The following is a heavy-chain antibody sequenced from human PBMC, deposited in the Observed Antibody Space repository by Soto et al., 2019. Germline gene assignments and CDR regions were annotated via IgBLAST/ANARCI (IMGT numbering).Heavy chain of an antibody. V-gene: IGHV3-9*01. CDR3: AKDMSFNFGAVGD. CDR1: GFSFDVYA. D-gene: IGHD3-16*01. Sequence: EVQLVESGGGLVQPGGSLRLSCAASGFSFDVYAMHWVRQAPGKGLEWVSGITWNSATIDYADSVKGRFTISRDNAKKSLFLQMVCLRPEDTGFFYCAKDMSFNFGAVGDWGQGTVVTVSS. CDR2: ITWNSATI. J-gene: IGHJ4*02.